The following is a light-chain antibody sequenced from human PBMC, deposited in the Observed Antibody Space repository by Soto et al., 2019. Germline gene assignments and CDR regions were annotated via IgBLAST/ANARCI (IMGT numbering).Light chain of an antibody. CDR2: EVS. CDR1: NNDFGAHNL. Sequence: QSALTQPASVSGSPGQSITSSCTGTNNDFGAHNLVSWYQHHPGKAPRLIISEVSNRPSGVSNRFSASKSGNTASLTISGLQAEDEADYYCSSYTMSTPIILGRGTKLTGL. V-gene: IGLV2-14*01. CDR3: SSYTMSTPII. J-gene: IGLJ2*01.